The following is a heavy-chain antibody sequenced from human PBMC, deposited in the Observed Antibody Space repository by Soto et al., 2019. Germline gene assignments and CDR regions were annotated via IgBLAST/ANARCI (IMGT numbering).Heavy chain of an antibody. CDR1: GGSISSYY. CDR3: ARAPAGRDYYYYMDV. D-gene: IGHD6-13*01. V-gene: IGHV4-59*01. J-gene: IGHJ6*03. CDR2: IYYSGST. Sequence: SETLSLTCTVSGGSISSYYWSWIRQPPGKGLEWIGYIYYSGSTNYNPSLKSRVTISVDTSKNQFSLKLSSVTAADTAVYYCARAPAGRDYYYYMDVWGKGTKVTVSS.